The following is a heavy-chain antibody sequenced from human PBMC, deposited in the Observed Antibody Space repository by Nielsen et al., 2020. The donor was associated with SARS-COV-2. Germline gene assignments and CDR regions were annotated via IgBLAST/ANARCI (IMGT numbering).Heavy chain of an antibody. D-gene: IGHD1-26*01. Sequence: GGSLRLSCAASGFTFIGYAMSWVRQAQGKGLEWVSAISGSGGSTYYADFVKGQFTISRDNSKNTLYLQMNSLRAEDTAVYYCANGKELTLDNYYGMYVWGQGTTVTVSS. CDR3: ANGKELTLDNYYGMYV. CDR2: ISGSGGST. J-gene: IGHJ6*02. V-gene: IGHV3-23*01. CDR1: GFTFIGYA.